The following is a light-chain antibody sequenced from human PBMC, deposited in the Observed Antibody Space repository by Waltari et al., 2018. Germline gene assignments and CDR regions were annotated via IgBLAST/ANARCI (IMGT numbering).Light chain of an antibody. V-gene: IGLV8-61*01. CDR2: KAN. CDR3: ALYMGSGIWV. CDR1: SGSLSTTSY. Sequence: QTVVTQEPSLSVSPGGTLTLTCALSSGSLSTTSYATWYQQTPGQAPRTRVYKANARSSGVPDRFSGSILGNTAALTITGAQADDESDYYCALYMGSGIWVFGGGTKLTVL. J-gene: IGLJ3*02.